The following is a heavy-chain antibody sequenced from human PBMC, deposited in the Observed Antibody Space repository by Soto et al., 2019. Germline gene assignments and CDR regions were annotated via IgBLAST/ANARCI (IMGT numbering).Heavy chain of an antibody. CDR3: ASGYSYGRTAYFDY. Sequence: KQSQTLSLTCTVSGGSVSSGTYYWTWIRQPPGKRLEFIGYIYYSGSTNYNPSLRSRVTISLDTSKNQFSLKLSSVTAADTAVYYCASGYSYGRTAYFDYWGQGTLVTVSS. V-gene: IGHV4-61*01. J-gene: IGHJ4*02. CDR1: GGSVSSGTYY. CDR2: IYYSGST. D-gene: IGHD5-18*01.